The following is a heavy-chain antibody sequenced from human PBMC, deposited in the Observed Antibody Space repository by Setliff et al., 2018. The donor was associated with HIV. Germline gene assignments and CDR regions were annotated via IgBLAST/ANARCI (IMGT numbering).Heavy chain of an antibody. Sequence: SETLSLTCAVYDVSFSGHYWTWIRQPPGKGLEWVGEIDHSGSTNYNPSLKSRDIMSIDTSKNQFSLKLTSVTAADTAVYYCARVIGWNDAGDCWGQGTLVTVSS. CDR3: ARVIGWNDAGDC. D-gene: IGHD1-1*01. CDR2: IDHSGST. V-gene: IGHV4-34*01. J-gene: IGHJ4*02. CDR1: DVSFSGHY.